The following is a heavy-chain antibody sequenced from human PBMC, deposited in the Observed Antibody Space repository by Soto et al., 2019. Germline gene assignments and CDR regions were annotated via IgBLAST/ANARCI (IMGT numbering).Heavy chain of an antibody. J-gene: IGHJ3*01. CDR1: GFFFDNYA. CDR2: ISYSGGVAT. CDR3: AKYFMAGTAASTYAFDV. Sequence: GGSLRLSCEASGFFFDNYAMTWVRQAPGKGLEWVSSISYSGGVATYYADSVRGRFTISRDNVKNMVYLQLNSLGAEDTAVYYCAKYFMAGTAASTYAFDVWGQGTLVTVSS. V-gene: IGHV3-23*01. D-gene: IGHD1-1*01.